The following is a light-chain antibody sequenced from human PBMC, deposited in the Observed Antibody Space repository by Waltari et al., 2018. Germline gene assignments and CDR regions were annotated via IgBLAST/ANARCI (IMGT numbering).Light chain of an antibody. CDR3: CSYAGSYSYV. V-gene: IGLV2-11*01. Sequence: QSALTQPRSVSGSAGQSVTIPSTGTSSDSGGYNHVPWYQQHPGKAPKLMIYDVSKRPSGVPDRFSGSKSGNTASLTISGLQAEDEADYYCCSYAGSYSYVFGTGTKVTVL. CDR2: DVS. J-gene: IGLJ1*01. CDR1: SSDSGGYNH.